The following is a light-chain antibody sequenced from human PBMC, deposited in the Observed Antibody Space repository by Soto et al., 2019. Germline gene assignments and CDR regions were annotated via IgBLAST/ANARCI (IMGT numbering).Light chain of an antibody. CDR3: QQRSNWPIT. V-gene: IGKV3-11*01. CDR2: DAS. J-gene: IGKJ5*01. Sequence: EIVLTQSPATLSLSPGERATLSCRASQSVSSYLAWYQQKPGQAPRLLIYDASNRATGTPARFSGSGSGTDFTLTITSLEPEDFGVYYCQQRSNWPITFGQGTRLEIK. CDR1: QSVSSY.